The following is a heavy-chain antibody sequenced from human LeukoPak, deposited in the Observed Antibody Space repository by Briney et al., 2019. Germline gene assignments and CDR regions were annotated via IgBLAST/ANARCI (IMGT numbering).Heavy chain of an antibody. CDR1: GYSFNNYW. Sequence: GESLKISCKGSGYSFNNYWIGWVRQIPGKGLEWLGIISPGDSDTTYSLSFQGQVTITADKSITTAYLQWTSLKASDTAIYYCARRSSFYGSGSAFDIWGQGTMVSVSS. D-gene: IGHD3-10*01. J-gene: IGHJ3*02. V-gene: IGHV5-51*01. CDR2: ISPGDSDT. CDR3: ARRSSFYGSGSAFDI.